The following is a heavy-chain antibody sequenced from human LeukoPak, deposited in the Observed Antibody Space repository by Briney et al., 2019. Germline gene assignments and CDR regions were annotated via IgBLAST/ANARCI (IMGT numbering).Heavy chain of an antibody. Sequence: PGGSLRLSCSASRFTFSSYAMHWVHQAPGKGLEYVSAISSNGGSTYYADSVKGRFTISRDNSKNTLYLQMSSLRAEDTAVYYCVKGGGAAVYNWFDPWGQGTLVTVSS. V-gene: IGHV3-64D*06. CDR2: ISSNGGST. CDR3: VKGGGAAVYNWFDP. J-gene: IGHJ5*02. CDR1: RFTFSSYA. D-gene: IGHD3-16*01.